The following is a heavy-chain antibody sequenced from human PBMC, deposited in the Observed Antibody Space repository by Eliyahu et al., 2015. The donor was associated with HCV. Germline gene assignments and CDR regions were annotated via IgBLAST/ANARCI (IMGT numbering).Heavy chain of an antibody. J-gene: IGHJ4*02. CDR1: GFXFNSHS. Sequence: QVQLVESGGGVVQPGRSLXLXCAASGFXFNSHSMHWVRQAPGKGLEEVASISRDGIDAHYTDSARGRFTISRDNSKSTLYLEMNSLSVEDTAVYRCARDGGNGYNDIDYWGQGTLVAVSS. CDR3: ARDGGNGYNDIDY. V-gene: IGHV3-30*04. D-gene: IGHD5-24*01. CDR2: ISRDGIDA.